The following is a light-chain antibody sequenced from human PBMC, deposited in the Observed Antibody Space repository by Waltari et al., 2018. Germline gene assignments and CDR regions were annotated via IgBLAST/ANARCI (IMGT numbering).Light chain of an antibody. Sequence: DIQMTQSPSTLSASVGDRVTITCRASQSISTWLAWYQQKPGKAPKVLIYKASSLESGVPSRFSGSGSGTEFTLTISSLQPDDFAVYFCHQSHSAPWTFGQGTKVEMK. J-gene: IGKJ1*01. CDR2: KAS. CDR1: QSISTW. CDR3: HQSHSAPWT. V-gene: IGKV1-5*03.